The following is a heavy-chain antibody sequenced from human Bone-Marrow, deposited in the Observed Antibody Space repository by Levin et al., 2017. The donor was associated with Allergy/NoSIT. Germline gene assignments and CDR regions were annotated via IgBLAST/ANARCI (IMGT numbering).Heavy chain of an antibody. J-gene: IGHJ5*02. CDR2: INSGGTGT. D-gene: IGHD6-13*01. CDR3: AGCRVEPTAPGWCNWVDP. Sequence: GGSLRLSCAASGFTFNNYAMNWVRQAPGKGLEWVSSINSGGTGTYYADSVKGRFTISRDNSKSKLSLQMDSLRAADTGLYFCAGCRVEPTAPGWCNWVDPWDQGTLVTVSS. V-gene: IGHV3-23*01. CDR1: GFTFNNYA.